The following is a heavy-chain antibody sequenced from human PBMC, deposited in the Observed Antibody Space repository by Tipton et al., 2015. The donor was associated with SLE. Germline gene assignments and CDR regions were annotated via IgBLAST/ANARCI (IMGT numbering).Heavy chain of an antibody. CDR3: ARDGSNGDYVS. V-gene: IGHV4-34*01. J-gene: IGHJ4*02. CDR2: IYHSGST. D-gene: IGHD4-17*01. CDR1: GFTFSSYA. Sequence: LRLSCAASGFTFSSYAMHWIRQPPGKGLEWIGEIYHSGSTYYNPSLKSRVTISVDTSKNQFSLKLSSVTAADTAVYYCARDGSNGDYVSWGQGTLVTVSS.